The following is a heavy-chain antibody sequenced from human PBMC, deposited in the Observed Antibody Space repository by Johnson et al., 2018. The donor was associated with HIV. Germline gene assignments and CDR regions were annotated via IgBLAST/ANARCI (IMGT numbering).Heavy chain of an antibody. D-gene: IGHD2-21*01. J-gene: IGHJ3*02. Sequence: QVHLVESGGGVVQPGRSLRLSCAASGFTFSSHGMHWVRQAPGKGLEWVAVIWYDGSTKYYADSVKGRFTISRDNSKNTLYLQMNSLRAEDTAVYYCAKGGCGGDCYSPYLFDIWGQGTMVTVSS. CDR2: IWYDGSTK. CDR3: AKGGCGGDCYSPYLFDI. V-gene: IGHV3-33*06. CDR1: GFTFSSHG.